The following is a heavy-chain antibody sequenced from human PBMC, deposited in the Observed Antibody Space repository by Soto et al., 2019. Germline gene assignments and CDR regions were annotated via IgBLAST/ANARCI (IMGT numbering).Heavy chain of an antibody. Sequence: SETLSLTCTVSGGSISSNYWTWIRQPPGKGLEWIGYVYNSGSTNYNPSLKSRVTISEDTSKSQFSLKVNSMTAADTAVYYCARYRREAVAGYTLGNWGQGILVTVSS. CDR1: GGSISSNY. CDR2: VYNSGST. CDR3: ARYRREAVAGYTLGN. J-gene: IGHJ4*02. V-gene: IGHV4-59*01. D-gene: IGHD6-13*01.